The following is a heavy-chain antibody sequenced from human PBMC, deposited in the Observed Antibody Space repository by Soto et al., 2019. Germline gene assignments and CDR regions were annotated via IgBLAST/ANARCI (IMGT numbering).Heavy chain of an antibody. J-gene: IGHJ6*02. CDR2: IYYSGST. V-gene: IGHV4-30-4*01. CDR3: ARDAQWLDPPPNYYYGMDV. D-gene: IGHD6-19*01. CDR1: GGSISSGDYY. Sequence: SETLSLTCTVSGGSISSGDYYWSWIRQPPGKGLEWIGYIYYSGSTYYNPSPKSRVTISVDTSKNQFSLKLSSVTAADTAVYYCARDAQWLDPPPNYYYGMDVWGQGTTVTVSS.